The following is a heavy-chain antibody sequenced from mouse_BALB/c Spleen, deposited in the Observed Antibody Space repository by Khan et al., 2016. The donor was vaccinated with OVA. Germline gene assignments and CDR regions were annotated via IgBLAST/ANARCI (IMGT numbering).Heavy chain of an antibody. CDR1: GYAFSSYW. V-gene: IGHV1-80*01. CDR2: IYPGDGDT. CDR3: ARAYGYWYFDV. Sequence: QVQLKESGAELVRPGSSVKISCKASGYAFSSYWMNWMKQRPGQGLEWIGQIYPGDGDTDDNGQFKGKATLTADKSSSTAYMQLSSLTSEDSAVYICARAYGYWYFDVWGAGTTVTVSS. D-gene: IGHD1-1*01. J-gene: IGHJ1*01.